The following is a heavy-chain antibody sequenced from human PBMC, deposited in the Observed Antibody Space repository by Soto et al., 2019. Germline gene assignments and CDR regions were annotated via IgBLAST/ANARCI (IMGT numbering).Heavy chain of an antibody. Sequence: QVQLQESGPELVKPSETLSLTCTVSGGSISTYYWSWIRQPPGQGLEWIGYIYYSGSTNYNPSLKSRVTISVDTSKNPFSLKLSSVTAADTAVYYCARGNYVFLTGYYIEYFDYWGQGTLVTVSS. CDR1: GGSISTYY. CDR3: ARGNYVFLTGYYIEYFDY. J-gene: IGHJ4*02. D-gene: IGHD3-9*01. CDR2: IYYSGST. V-gene: IGHV4-59*01.